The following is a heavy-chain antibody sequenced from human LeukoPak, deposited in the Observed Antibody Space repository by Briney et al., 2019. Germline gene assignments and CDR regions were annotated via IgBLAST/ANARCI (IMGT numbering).Heavy chain of an antibody. CDR2: IRYDGSDK. CDR3: AKDRLVAMLYFDY. V-gene: IGHV3-30*02. J-gene: IGHJ4*02. Sequence: GGSLSLSCAASGFTFGIYCVRWVRQAAGKGMGWVAFIRYDGSDKYYADSVRGRFTISRDNSKNTLYLQINSLGAEDTAVYYCAKDRLVAMLYFDYWGQGTLVTVSS. CDR1: GFTFGIYC. D-gene: IGHD2-15*01.